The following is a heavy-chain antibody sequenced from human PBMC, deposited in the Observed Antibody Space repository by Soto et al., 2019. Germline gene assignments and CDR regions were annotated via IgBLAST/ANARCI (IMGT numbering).Heavy chain of an antibody. J-gene: IGHJ4*02. Sequence: SETLSLTCTVSGGSVTNSSYYWGWIRQSPGKGLEWIGSVYYRGRSYSKSSVKSRVTISVDTSKNQFSLNFNSVTASDTALYYCVSQRTTVLTQAYFDYWGPGALVTV. CDR1: GGSVTNSSYY. CDR2: VYYRGRS. V-gene: IGHV4-39*01. CDR3: VSQRTTVLTQAYFDY. D-gene: IGHD4-17*01.